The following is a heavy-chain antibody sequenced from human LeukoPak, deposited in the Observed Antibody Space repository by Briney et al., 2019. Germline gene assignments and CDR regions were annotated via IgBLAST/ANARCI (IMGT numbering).Heavy chain of an antibody. V-gene: IGHV3-53*01. CDR2: IHTDGNT. CDR1: GFTVSNNF. J-gene: IGHJ3*02. CDR3: AREENGGVYDDGFDI. D-gene: IGHD5/OR15-5a*01. Sequence: GGSLRLSCAASGFTVSNNFMYWVRQAPGKGLEWVSVIHTDGNTFYADSVEGRFTISRVNFKNTVYLLMSSLRAEDTAVYYCAREENGGVYDDGFDIWGQGTMVTVSS.